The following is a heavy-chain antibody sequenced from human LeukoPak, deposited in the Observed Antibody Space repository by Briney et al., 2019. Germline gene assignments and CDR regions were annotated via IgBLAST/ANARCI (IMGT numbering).Heavy chain of an antibody. D-gene: IGHD3-10*01. CDR1: GYSFTSYW. Sequence: GESLKTSCKGSGYSFTSYWIGWVRQMPGKGLEWMGIIYPGDSDTRYSPSFQGQVTSSADKSISTAYLQWSSLKASDTAMYYCAGGGIGGVRLRRDAFDIWGQGTMVTVSS. J-gene: IGHJ3*02. V-gene: IGHV5-51*01. CDR2: IYPGDSDT. CDR3: AGGGIGGVRLRRDAFDI.